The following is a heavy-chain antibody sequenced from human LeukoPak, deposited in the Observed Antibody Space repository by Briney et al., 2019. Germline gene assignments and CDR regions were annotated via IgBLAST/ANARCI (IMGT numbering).Heavy chain of an antibody. Sequence: GGSLRLSCTASGFTFGDYAMSWFRQAPGKGLERGGFIRSKAYGGTTEYAASVKGRFTISRDDSKSIAYMQMNSLKTEDTAVYYCTSTYYYDSSGYFGGYFDLWGRGTLVTVSS. CDR1: GFTFGDYA. V-gene: IGHV3-49*03. CDR3: TSTYYYDSSGYFGGYFDL. D-gene: IGHD3-22*01. J-gene: IGHJ2*01. CDR2: IRSKAYGGTT.